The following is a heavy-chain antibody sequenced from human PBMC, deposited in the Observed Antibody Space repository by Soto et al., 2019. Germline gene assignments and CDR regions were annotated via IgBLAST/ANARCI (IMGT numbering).Heavy chain of an antibody. CDR3: TTDSYSTMIVVRFVS. J-gene: IGHJ5*01. Sequence: PSETLSLTCSVSGGSVSDYYWSWIRQPPGKGLEWIGHISYSETTNYNPSLKGRVTISLDTSRSQFSLRLSSVTAADTAVYFCTTDSYSTMIVVRFVSWGHGTLVTV. CDR1: GGSVSDYY. D-gene: IGHD3-22*01. CDR2: ISYSETT. V-gene: IGHV4-59*02.